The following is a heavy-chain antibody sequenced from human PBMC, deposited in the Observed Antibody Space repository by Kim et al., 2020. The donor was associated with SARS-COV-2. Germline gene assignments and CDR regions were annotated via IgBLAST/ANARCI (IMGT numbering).Heavy chain of an antibody. J-gene: IGHJ3*02. D-gene: IGHD3-16*02. CDR2: FDPEDGET. CDR3: ASYMITFGGVIVPAFDI. Sequence: ASVKVSCKVSGYTLTELSMHWVRQAPGKGLEWMGGFDPEDGETIYAQKFQGRVTMTEDTSTDTAYMELSSLRSEDTAVYYCASYMITFGGVIVPAFDIWGQGTMVTVSS. CDR1: GYTLTELS. V-gene: IGHV1-24*01.